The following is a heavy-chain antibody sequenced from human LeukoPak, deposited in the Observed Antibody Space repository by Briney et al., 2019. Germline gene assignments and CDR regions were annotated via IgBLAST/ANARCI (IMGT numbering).Heavy chain of an antibody. Sequence: GGSLRLSCAASGFSLSSYEMNWVRQAPGKGREWVSYISSSGSTIYYADSVKGRFTISRDNAKNSLYLQMNSLRAEDTAVYYCARDGWGGYDWDYGMDVWGQGTTVTVSS. CDR1: GFSLSSYE. V-gene: IGHV3-48*03. J-gene: IGHJ6*02. CDR3: ARDGWGGYDWDYGMDV. CDR2: ISSSGSTI. D-gene: IGHD5-12*01.